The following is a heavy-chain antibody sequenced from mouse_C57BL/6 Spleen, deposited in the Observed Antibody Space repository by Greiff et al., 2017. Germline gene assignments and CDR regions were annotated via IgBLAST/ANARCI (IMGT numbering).Heavy chain of an antibody. Sequence: EVKLVESGGGLVKPGGSLKLSCAASGFTFSSYAMSWVRQTPEKRLEWVATISDGGSYTYYPDNVKGRFTISRDNAKNNLYLQMSHLKSEDTAMYYWARDLLRRRCAYWGQGTLVTVSA. D-gene: IGHD1-1*01. J-gene: IGHJ3*01. CDR2: ISDGGSYT. V-gene: IGHV5-4*01. CDR1: GFTFSSYA. CDR3: ARDLLRRRCAY.